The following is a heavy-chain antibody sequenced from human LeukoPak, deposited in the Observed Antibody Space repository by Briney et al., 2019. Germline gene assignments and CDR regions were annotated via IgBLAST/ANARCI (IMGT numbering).Heavy chain of an antibody. CDR3: ARGPCANGVCPFDY. CDR2: ITNSGGAI. D-gene: IGHD2-8*01. V-gene: IGHV3-48*03. Sequence: PGGSLRLSCAASGFTFSSYEMNWVRQAPGKGLERVSYITNSGGAIYYADSVKGRFTISRDNAKNSLLLQMNSLRAEDTAVYYCARGPCANGVCPFDYWGQGTPVTVSS. CDR1: GFTFSSYE. J-gene: IGHJ4*02.